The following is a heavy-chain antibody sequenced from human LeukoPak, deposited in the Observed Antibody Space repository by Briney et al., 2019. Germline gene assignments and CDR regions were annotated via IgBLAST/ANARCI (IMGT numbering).Heavy chain of an antibody. Sequence: SETLSLTCTVSGGSISTSGYFWGWIRQPPGKGLEWIGSIYYTGSTYYNPSLKSRVTMSIDTSKNQFSLKLSSVTAADTAVYYCARQGTMTAFNYWGQGTLVTVSS. V-gene: IGHV4-39*01. CDR1: GGSISTSGYF. CDR3: ARQGTMTAFNY. CDR2: IYYTGST. D-gene: IGHD4-17*01. J-gene: IGHJ4*02.